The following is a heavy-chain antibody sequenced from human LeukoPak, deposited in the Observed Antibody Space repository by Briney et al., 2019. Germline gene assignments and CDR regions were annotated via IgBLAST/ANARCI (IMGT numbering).Heavy chain of an antibody. CDR2: ISSSGSTK. CDR1: GFTFSSYE. V-gene: IGHV3-48*03. J-gene: IGHJ4*02. Sequence: GGSLRLSCAASGFTFSSYEMNWVRQAPGKGLEWVSYISSSGSTKYYADSVKGRFTISRDNAKNSLYLQMNSLRDEDTAVYYCARVWGLAVAGGEIEYWGQGTLVTVSS. CDR3: ARVWGLAVAGGEIEY. D-gene: IGHD6-13*01.